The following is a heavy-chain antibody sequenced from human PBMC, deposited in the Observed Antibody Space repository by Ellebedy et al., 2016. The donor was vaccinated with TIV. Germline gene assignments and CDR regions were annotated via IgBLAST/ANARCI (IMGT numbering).Heavy chain of an antibody. J-gene: IGHJ3*02. CDR3: TTTMYYYESVGYPTGDVLDI. Sequence: PGGSLRLSCAASGFTFSNVWMKRVRQAPGKGLEGVGRITSKTDGETTEYAAPVKGRFTISRDDSKNTLYLQMNSLKTEDTDVYYCTTTMYYYESVGYPTGDVLDIWGRGTIVTVSS. D-gene: IGHD3-22*01. V-gene: IGHV3-15*07. CDR1: GFTFSNVW. CDR2: ITSKTDGETT.